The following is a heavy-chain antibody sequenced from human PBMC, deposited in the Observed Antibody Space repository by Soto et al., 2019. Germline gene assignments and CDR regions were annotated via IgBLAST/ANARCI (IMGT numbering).Heavy chain of an antibody. Sequence: PGGSLRLSCAASGFTFSSYWMHWVRQAPGKGLVWVSRINSDGSSTSYADSVKGRFTISRDNAKNTLYLQMNSLRAEDTAVYYCARPRDYGGNSDWFDPWGRGTLVTVSS. D-gene: IGHD4-17*01. CDR3: ARPRDYGGNSDWFDP. V-gene: IGHV3-74*01. CDR1: GFTFSSYW. J-gene: IGHJ5*02. CDR2: INSDGSST.